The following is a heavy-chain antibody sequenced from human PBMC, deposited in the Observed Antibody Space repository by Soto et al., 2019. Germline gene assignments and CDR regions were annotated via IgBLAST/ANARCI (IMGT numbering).Heavy chain of an antibody. D-gene: IGHD2-2*01. J-gene: IGHJ6*03. V-gene: IGHV1-69*02. CDR3: ARVSSTSHGYYYYYMDV. CDR1: GGTFSSYT. Sequence: SVKVSCKASGGTFSSYTISWVRQAPGQGLEWMGRIIPILGIANYAQKFQGRVTITADKSTSTAYMELSSLRSEDTAVYYCARVSSTSHGYYYYYMDVWGKGTKVTVSS. CDR2: IIPILGIA.